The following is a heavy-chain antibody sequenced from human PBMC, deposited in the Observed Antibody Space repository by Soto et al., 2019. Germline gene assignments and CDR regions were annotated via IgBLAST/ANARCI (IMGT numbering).Heavy chain of an antibody. CDR1: GGTFSSYA. CDR2: IIPIFGTA. Sequence: SVKVSCKASGGTFSSYAISWVRQAPGQGLEWMGGIIPIFGTANYAQKFQGRVTITADESTSTAYMELSSLRSEDTAVYYCARAINAYDIVTGYYDYYYYGMDVWG. J-gene: IGHJ6*02. V-gene: IGHV1-69*13. D-gene: IGHD3-9*01. CDR3: ARAINAYDIVTGYYDYYYYGMDV.